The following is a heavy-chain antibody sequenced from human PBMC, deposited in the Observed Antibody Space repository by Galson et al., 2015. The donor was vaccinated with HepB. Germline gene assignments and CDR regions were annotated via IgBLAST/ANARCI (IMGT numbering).Heavy chain of an antibody. D-gene: IGHD2-15*01. CDR2: IIPMFGTS. V-gene: IGHV1-69*13. CDR3: ARVGGKLGYCSGGTCSTWFDP. Sequence: SVKVSCKASGRTFSSYAINWVRQAPGQGLEWMGGIIPMFGTSKYARKFQGRVTITADESTSTAYMEVSSLRYEDTAVYYCARVGGKLGYCSGGTCSTWFDPWGQGTLVTVSS. CDR1: GRTFSSYA. J-gene: IGHJ5*02.